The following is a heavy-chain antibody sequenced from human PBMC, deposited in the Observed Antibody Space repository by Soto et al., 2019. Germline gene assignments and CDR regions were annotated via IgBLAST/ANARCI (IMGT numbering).Heavy chain of an antibody. J-gene: IGHJ4*02. CDR1: GGSISSSSYY. Sequence: SETLSLTCTVSGGSISSSSYYWGWIRQPPGKGLEWIGSIYYSGSTYYNPSLKSRVTISVDTSKNQFSLKLSSVTAADTAVYYCARTTTVADYWGQGTLVTVSS. D-gene: IGHD4-4*01. CDR2: IYYSGST. V-gene: IGHV4-39*01. CDR3: ARTTTVADY.